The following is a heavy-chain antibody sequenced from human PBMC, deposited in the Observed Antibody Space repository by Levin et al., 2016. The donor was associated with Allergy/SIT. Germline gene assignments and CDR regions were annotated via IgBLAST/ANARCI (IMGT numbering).Heavy chain of an antibody. V-gene: IGHV4-34*01. CDR3: ARDQGSGLDY. J-gene: IGHJ4*02. CDR1: GGSFSGYY. D-gene: IGHD6-19*01. CDR2: INHSGST. Sequence: SETLSLTCAVYGGSFSGYYWSWIRQPPGKGLEWIGEINHSGSTNYNPSLKSRVTISVDTSKNQFSLKLSSVTAADTAVYYCARDQGSGLDYWGQGTLVTVSS.